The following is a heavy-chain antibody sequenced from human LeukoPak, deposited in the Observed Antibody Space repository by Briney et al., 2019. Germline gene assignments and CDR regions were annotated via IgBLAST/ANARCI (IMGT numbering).Heavy chain of an antibody. CDR3: AKDQRHGYSYGFDY. CDR2: ISSDGSNK. D-gene: IGHD5-18*01. V-gene: IGHV3-30*18. J-gene: IGHJ4*02. CDR1: GFTFSGFG. Sequence: PGGSLRLSCAASGFTFSGFGIYWVRQAPGKGLEWVAVISSDGSNKYYADSVKGRFTISRDNSKNTLYLQMNSLRADDTAVYYCAKDQRHGYSYGFDYWGQGTLVTVSS.